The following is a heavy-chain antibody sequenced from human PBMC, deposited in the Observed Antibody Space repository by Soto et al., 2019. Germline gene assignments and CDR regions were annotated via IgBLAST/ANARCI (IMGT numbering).Heavy chain of an antibody. CDR1: GFTFDDYA. Sequence: EVQLVESGGGLVQPGRSLRLSCAASGFTFDDYAMHWVRQAPGKGLEWVSGISWNSGSIGYADSVKGRFTISRDNAKNSLYLQMNSLRAEDTALYYCAKDISYGGNLDSLAFDIWGQGTMVTVSS. CDR2: ISWNSGSI. CDR3: AKDISYGGNLDSLAFDI. V-gene: IGHV3-9*01. D-gene: IGHD4-17*01. J-gene: IGHJ3*02.